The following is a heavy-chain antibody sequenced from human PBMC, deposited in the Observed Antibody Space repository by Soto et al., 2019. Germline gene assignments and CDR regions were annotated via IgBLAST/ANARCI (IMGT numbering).Heavy chain of an antibody. J-gene: IGHJ5*02. V-gene: IGHV1-46*01. CDR1: GYTFTGYY. CDR2: INPMGGST. CDR3: ARDLAAGDL. D-gene: IGHD6-13*01. Sequence: ASVKVSCKASGYTFTGYYMHWVRQAPGQGLEWMAIINPMGGSTNYVQEFQGRVTLTSDTSTSIVYMELSSLRFEDTALFYCARDLAAGDLWGQGTLVTVSS.